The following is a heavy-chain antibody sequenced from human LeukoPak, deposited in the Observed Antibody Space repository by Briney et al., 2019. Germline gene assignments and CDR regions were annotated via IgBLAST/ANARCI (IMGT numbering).Heavy chain of an antibody. D-gene: IGHD6-13*01. J-gene: IGHJ3*02. CDR3: ATDRIAAAGTGLAFDI. V-gene: IGHV1-24*01. CDR1: GYTLTELS. Sequence: ASVTVSCTVSGYTLTELSMHWVRQAPGKGLEWMGGFDPEDGETIYAQKFQGRVTMTEDTSTDTAYMELSSLRSEDTAVYYCATDRIAAAGTGLAFDIWGRGTMVTVSS. CDR2: FDPEDGET.